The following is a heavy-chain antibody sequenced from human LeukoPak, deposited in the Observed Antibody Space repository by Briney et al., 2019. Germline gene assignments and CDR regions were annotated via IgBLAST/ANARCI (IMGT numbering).Heavy chain of an antibody. Sequence: ASVKVSCKASGYTFTSYAMNWVRQAPGQGLEWMGWINTNTGNPTYAQGFTGRFVFSLDTSVSTAYLQISSLKAEDTAVYYCARPRTGYCSSTSCSRDYYYYYMDVWGKGTTVTVS. CDR3: ARPRTGYCSSTSCSRDYYYYYMDV. D-gene: IGHD2-2*01. CDR2: INTNTGNP. CDR1: GYTFTSYA. J-gene: IGHJ6*03. V-gene: IGHV7-4-1*02.